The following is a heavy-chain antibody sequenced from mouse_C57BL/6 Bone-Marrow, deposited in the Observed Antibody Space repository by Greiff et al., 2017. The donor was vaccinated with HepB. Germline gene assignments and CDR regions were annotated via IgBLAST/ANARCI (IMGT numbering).Heavy chain of an antibody. D-gene: IGHD2-3*01. Sequence: VQLQQPGAELVMPGASVKLSCKASGYTFTSYWMHWVKQRPGQGLEWIGEIDPSDSYTNYNQKFKGKSTLTVDKSSSTAYMQLSSLTSEDSAVYYCARHDPYAMDYWGQGTSVTVSS. CDR1: GYTFTSYW. J-gene: IGHJ4*01. CDR2: IDPSDSYT. V-gene: IGHV1-69*01. CDR3: ARHDPYAMDY.